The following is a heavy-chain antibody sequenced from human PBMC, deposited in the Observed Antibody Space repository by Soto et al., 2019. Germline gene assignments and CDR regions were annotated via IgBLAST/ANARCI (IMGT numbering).Heavy chain of an antibody. CDR2: IKLKTNGGTT. CDR1: GFTFSGTY. D-gene: IGHD3-10*01. Sequence: GGSLRLSCAASGFTFSGTYMNWVRQAPGKGLEWVGRIKLKTNGGTTDYAAPVEGRFTISRDDSKNTLYLQMNSLKTDDTAVYYCSTVRTFWGQGTLVTVSS. J-gene: IGHJ4*02. V-gene: IGHV3-15*01. CDR3: STVRTF.